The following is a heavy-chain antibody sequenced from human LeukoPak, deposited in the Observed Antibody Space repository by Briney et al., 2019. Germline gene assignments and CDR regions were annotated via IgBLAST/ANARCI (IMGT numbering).Heavy chain of an antibody. Sequence: GGSLRLSCAASGFTFDDYAMHWVRQAPGKGLEWVSGISWNSGSIGYADSVKGRFAISRDNAKNSLYLQMNSLRAEDTALYYCAKTMPYYDSSGFDYWGQGTLVTVSS. CDR1: GFTFDDYA. V-gene: IGHV3-9*01. CDR2: ISWNSGSI. D-gene: IGHD3-22*01. CDR3: AKTMPYYDSSGFDY. J-gene: IGHJ4*02.